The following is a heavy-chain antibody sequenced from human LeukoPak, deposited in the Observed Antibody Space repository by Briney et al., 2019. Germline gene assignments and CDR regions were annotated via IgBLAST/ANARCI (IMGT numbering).Heavy chain of an antibody. Sequence: SETLSLTCAGYGWSFSGYYLGEIGPPRGKGLEWIGEINHSGSANYNPSLKSRGTISVDTSKNQFSLKAISANAADTAVYYCARLMVRGVISYCYYYMDVRGKGTTVTISS. J-gene: IGHJ6*03. CDR3: ARLMVRGVISYCYYYMDV. V-gene: IGHV4-34*01. CDR2: INHSGSA. CDR1: GWSFSGYY. D-gene: IGHD3-10*01.